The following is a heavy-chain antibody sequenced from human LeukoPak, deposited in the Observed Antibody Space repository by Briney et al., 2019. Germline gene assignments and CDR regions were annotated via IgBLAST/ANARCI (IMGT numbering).Heavy chain of an antibody. V-gene: IGHV1-18*01. Sequence: ASVKVSCKASGYTFTSYGISWVRQAPGQGLEWMGWISAYNGNTNYAQKLQGRVTMTRDTSTSTVYMELSSLRSEDTAVYYCARDAQIFMTTVTGSNWFDPWGQGTLVTVSS. J-gene: IGHJ5*02. CDR2: ISAYNGNT. D-gene: IGHD4-17*01. CDR3: ARDAQIFMTTVTGSNWFDP. CDR1: GYTFTSYG.